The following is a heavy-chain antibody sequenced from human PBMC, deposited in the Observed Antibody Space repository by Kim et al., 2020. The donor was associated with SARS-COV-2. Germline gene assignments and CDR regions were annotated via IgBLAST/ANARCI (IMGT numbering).Heavy chain of an antibody. CDR1: GYSFTSYW. CDR3: ARLAWSSGWRYWYFDL. Sequence: GESLKISCKGSGYSFTSYWIGWVRQMPGKGLEWMGIIYPGDSDTRYSPSFQGQVTISADKSISTAYLQWSSLKASDTAMYYCARLAWSSGWRYWYFDLWGRGTLVTVSS. V-gene: IGHV5-51*01. CDR2: IYPGDSDT. D-gene: IGHD6-19*01. J-gene: IGHJ2*01.